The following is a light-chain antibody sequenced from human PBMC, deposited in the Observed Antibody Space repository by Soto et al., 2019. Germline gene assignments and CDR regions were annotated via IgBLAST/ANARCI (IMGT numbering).Light chain of an antibody. J-gene: IGKJ4*01. CDR1: QRVTSSN. CDR2: DAA. CDR3: QQYGSSPLT. Sequence: LTLSRGNLSFSAGERATLSCRASQRVTSSNVAWYQQKPGQAPRLLIHDAATRATGIPDRFSGGGSGTDFSLTVTRLEPEDFAVYYCQQYGSSPLTFGGGTKVDIK. V-gene: IGKV3-20*01.